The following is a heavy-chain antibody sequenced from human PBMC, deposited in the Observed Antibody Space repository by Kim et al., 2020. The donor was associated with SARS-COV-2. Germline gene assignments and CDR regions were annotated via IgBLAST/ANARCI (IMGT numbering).Heavy chain of an antibody. D-gene: IGHD1-26*01. Sequence: ADSVKGRFTISRDNSKNTLYLQMNSLRAEDTAVYYCARDGLEWELQYFQHWGQGTLVTVSS. CDR3: ARDGLEWELQYFQH. J-gene: IGHJ1*01. V-gene: IGHV3-33*01.